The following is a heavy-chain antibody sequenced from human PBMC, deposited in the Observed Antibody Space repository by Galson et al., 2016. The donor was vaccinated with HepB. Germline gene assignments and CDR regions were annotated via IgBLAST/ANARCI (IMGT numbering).Heavy chain of an antibody. V-gene: IGHV3-30-3*01. Sequence: SLRLSCAASGFTFSNYGMHWVRQAPGKGLEWVSVISYDGSKKYYRDSVKGRFTISRDNSKNTLYLQMNSLRAEDTALYYCARTYYDYIWGSYRESHFDYWGQGTLVTVSS. D-gene: IGHD3-16*02. CDR3: ARTYYDYIWGSYRESHFDY. CDR2: ISYDGSKK. CDR1: GFTFSNYG. J-gene: IGHJ4*02.